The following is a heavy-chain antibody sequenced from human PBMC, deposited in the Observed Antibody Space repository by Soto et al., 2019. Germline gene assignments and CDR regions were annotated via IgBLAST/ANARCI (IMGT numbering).Heavy chain of an antibody. Sequence: HGQLVQSGAEVKKPGDSVKVSCKASGYTFTSYAMHWVRQAPGQRLEWMGWINAGNGNTKYSQKFQGRVTITRDTSASTAYMELSSLRSEDTAVYYCARDETTVTKYYFDYWGQGTLVTVSS. J-gene: IGHJ4*02. CDR2: INAGNGNT. CDR3: ARDETTVTKYYFDY. V-gene: IGHV1-3*01. D-gene: IGHD4-4*01. CDR1: GYTFTSYA.